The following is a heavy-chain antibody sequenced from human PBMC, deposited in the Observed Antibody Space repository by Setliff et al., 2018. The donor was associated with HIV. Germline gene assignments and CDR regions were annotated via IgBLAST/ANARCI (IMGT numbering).Heavy chain of an antibody. CDR1: GFTFSDYY. CDR3: NTVDDPILTGH. D-gene: IGHD3-9*01. V-gene: IGHV3-15*01. CDR2: IKSKTDGGTT. J-gene: IGHJ4*02. Sequence: PGGSLRLSCAASGFTFSDYYLNWFRLAPGKGLKWVGRIKSKTDGGTTDHAALVKGRFTISRDDSKNMVYLQMNSLKTEDTAVYYCNTVDDPILTGHWGQGTLVTVSS.